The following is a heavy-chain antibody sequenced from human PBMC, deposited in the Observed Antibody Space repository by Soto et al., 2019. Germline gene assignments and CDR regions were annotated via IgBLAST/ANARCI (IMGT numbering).Heavy chain of an antibody. J-gene: IGHJ6*02. CDR1: GYTFTSYG. CDR3: ARAVTYYYGMDV. CDR2: ISAYNGNT. V-gene: IGHV1-18*01. Sequence: ASVKVSCKASGYTFTSYGITWVRQAPGQGLEWMGWISAYNGNTNYAQKFQGRVTMTSDTSTSTAYMELRSLRSDDTAVYYCARAVTYYYGMDVWGQGTTVTVSS. D-gene: IGHD5-18*01.